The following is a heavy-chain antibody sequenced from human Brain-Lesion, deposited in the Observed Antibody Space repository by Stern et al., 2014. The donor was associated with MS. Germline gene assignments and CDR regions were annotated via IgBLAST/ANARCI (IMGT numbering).Heavy chain of an antibody. CDR2: VNNDGRRT. D-gene: IGHD3-10*01. CDR1: GFTFSNYW. CDR3: ARGERWFDS. Sequence: EVQLVESGGGLVQPGGSLRLSFAASGFTFSNYWMHWVRQAPGQGLVWVSRVNNDGRRTSYADSVKGRFTMSRDNAKNTLYLQMNSLRVEDTAIYYCARGERWFDSWGQGTLVTVSS. V-gene: IGHV3-74*02. J-gene: IGHJ5*01.